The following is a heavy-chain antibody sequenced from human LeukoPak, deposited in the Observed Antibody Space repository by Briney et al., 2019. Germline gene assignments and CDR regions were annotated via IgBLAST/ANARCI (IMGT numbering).Heavy chain of an antibody. CDR2: ISGSGGST. V-gene: IGHV3-23*01. J-gene: IGHJ5*02. CDR3: AKPHYYGSGSRVRRYNWFDP. D-gene: IGHD3-10*01. CDR1: GFTFSDHS. Sequence: GGSLRLSCAASGFTFSDHSMSWVRQAPGKGLEWVSAISGSGGSTYYADSVKGRFTISRDNSKNTLYLQMNSLRAEDTAVYYCAKPHYYGSGSRVRRYNWFDPWGQGTLVTVSS.